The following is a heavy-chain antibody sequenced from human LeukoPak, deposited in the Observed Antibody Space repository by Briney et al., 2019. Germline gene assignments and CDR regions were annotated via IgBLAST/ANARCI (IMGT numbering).Heavy chain of an antibody. CDR1: AYTFTGYY. Sequence: GASVKVSCKASAYTFTGYYMHWVRQAPGQGLEWMGWINPNSGGTNYAQKFQGRVTMTRDTSISTAYMELSRLRSDDTAVYYCARDRGVIVATIKHYYFDYWGQGTLVTVSS. CDR3: ARDRGVIVATIKHYYFDY. D-gene: IGHD5-12*01. J-gene: IGHJ4*02. V-gene: IGHV1-2*02. CDR2: INPNSGGT.